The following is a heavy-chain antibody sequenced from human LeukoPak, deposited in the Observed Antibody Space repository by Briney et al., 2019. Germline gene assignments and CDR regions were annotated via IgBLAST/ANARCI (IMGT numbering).Heavy chain of an antibody. D-gene: IGHD3-22*01. CDR2: IIPIFGTA. V-gene: IGHV1-69*05. CDR3: ARGGSYDSSGYYHSDY. Sequence: SVKVSCKASGGTFSSYAISWVRQAPGQGLEWMGGIIPIFGTANYAQKFQGRVTITTDESTSTAYMELSRLRSDDTAVYYCARGGSYDSSGYYHSDYWGQGTLVTVSS. J-gene: IGHJ4*02. CDR1: GGTFSSYA.